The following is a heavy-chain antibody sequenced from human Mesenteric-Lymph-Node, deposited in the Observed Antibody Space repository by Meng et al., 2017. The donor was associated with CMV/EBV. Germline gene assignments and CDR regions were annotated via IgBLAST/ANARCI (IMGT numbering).Heavy chain of an antibody. Sequence: GGSLRLSCVASGFTFSSYSMNWVRQAPGKGLECVSSITSSSSYIHYADSVKGRFTISRDNAKNSLYLQMNSLRAEDTAVYYCAKIATVTKGYYFDYWGQGTLVTVSS. D-gene: IGHD4-17*01. J-gene: IGHJ4*02. V-gene: IGHV3-21*01. CDR1: GFTFSSYS. CDR3: AKIATVTKGYYFDY. CDR2: ITSSSSYI.